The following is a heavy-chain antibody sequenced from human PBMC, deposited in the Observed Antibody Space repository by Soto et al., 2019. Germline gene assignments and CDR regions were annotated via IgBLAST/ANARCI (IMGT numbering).Heavy chain of an antibody. CDR2: IYYSGST. Sequence: SETLSLTCTVSGGSISSSSYYWGWIRPPPRKRLEWIGSIYYSGSTYYNPSLKSRVTISVDTSKNQFSLKLSSVTAADTAVYYCAAYYDSSGYYYLYYYYYGMDVWGQGTTVTVSS. V-gene: IGHV4-39*01. CDR1: GGSISSSSYY. D-gene: IGHD3-22*01. CDR3: AAYYDSSGYYYLYYYYYGMDV. J-gene: IGHJ6*02.